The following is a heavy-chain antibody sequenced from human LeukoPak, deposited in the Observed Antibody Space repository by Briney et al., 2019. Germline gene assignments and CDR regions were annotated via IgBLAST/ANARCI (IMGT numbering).Heavy chain of an antibody. Sequence: KVNGGTTDYAAPVKGRFTISRDDSTSTLYLQMNSLKTEDTAIYYCARVDAALDYWGQGTLVTVSS. V-gene: IGHV3-15*08. CDR2: KVNGGTT. J-gene: IGHJ4*02. D-gene: IGHD6-6*01. CDR3: ARVDAALDY.